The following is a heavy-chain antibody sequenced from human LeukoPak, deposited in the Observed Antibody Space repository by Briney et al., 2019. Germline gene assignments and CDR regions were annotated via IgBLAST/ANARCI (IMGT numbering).Heavy chain of an antibody. V-gene: IGHV3-15*01. CDR1: LFSFINAW. Sequence: SLRLSRAPSLFSFINAWMSWVRQPPPRGGEWVGRINNTKDGQTTHYAAPVKGRFTISRDDSKNTLYLQMNSLKTEDTAVYYCTTENPSGYYYGMDVWGKGTTVTVSS. CDR3: TTENPSGYYYGMDV. J-gene: IGHJ6*04. D-gene: IGHD3-3*01. CDR2: INNTKDGQTT.